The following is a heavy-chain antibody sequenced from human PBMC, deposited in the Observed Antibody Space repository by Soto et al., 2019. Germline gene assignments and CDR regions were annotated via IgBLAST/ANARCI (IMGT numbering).Heavy chain of an antibody. J-gene: IGHJ4*02. Sequence: QVQLVESGGGVVQPGRSVRLSCAASGFTFSSHSIQWVRQAPGKGLEWVAVISYDGSIKYYADSVKGRFTISRDNSKNTAYLQMNSLRAEDTAIFYCAREWSTSGDLDYWGQGTLVIVSS. CDR3: AREWSTSGDLDY. CDR2: ISYDGSIK. D-gene: IGHD3-10*01. V-gene: IGHV3-30-3*01. CDR1: GFTFSSHS.